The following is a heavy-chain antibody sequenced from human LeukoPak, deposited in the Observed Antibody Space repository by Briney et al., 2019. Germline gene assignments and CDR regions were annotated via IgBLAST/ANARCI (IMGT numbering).Heavy chain of an antibody. J-gene: IGHJ6*03. D-gene: IGHD5-18*01. CDR2: MNPNSGNT. CDR3: ASALGDTYYYYMDV. CDR1: GYTFTSYD. V-gene: IGHV1-8*01. Sequence: GASVKVSCKASGYTFTSYDINWVRQATGPGLEWMGWMNPNSGNTGYAQKFQGRVTMTRNTSISTAYMELNSLRSEDTAVYYCASALGDTYYYYMDVWGKGTTVTVSS.